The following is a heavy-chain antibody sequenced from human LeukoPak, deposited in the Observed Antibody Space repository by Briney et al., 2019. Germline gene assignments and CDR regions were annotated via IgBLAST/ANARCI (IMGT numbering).Heavy chain of an antibody. CDR3: SRRTSVTTPGDY. CDR1: GYSFTSYC. CDR2: IYPGDSDT. V-gene: IGHV5-51*01. J-gene: IGHJ4*02. Sequence: GESLKISCKGSGYSFTSYCIGWVRQMPGKGLEWMGIIYPGDSDTRYSPSFQGQVTISADKSISTAYLQWSSLKASDTAMYYWSRRTSVTTPGDYWGQGTLVTVSS. D-gene: IGHD4-17*01.